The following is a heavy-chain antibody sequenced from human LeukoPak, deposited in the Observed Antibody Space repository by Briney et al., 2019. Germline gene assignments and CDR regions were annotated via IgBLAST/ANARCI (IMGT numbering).Heavy chain of an antibody. J-gene: IGHJ4*02. CDR1: GYTFTGYY. V-gene: IGHV1-2*02. D-gene: IGHD6-13*01. CDR3: ARVPGIAAAGTFY. CDR2: INHNSGGT. Sequence: SVKVSCKASGYTFTGYYMHWVRQAPGQGLEWMGWINHNSGGTNYAQKFQGRVTMTRDTSISTAYMELSRLRSDDTAVYYCARVPGIAAAGTFYWGQGTLVTVSS.